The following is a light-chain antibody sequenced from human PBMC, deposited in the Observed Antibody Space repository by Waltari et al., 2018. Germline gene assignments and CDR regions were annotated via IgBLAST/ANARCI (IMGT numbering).Light chain of an antibody. J-gene: IGLJ3*02. CDR3: MILHNNAVV. CDR1: SAINVATYK. V-gene: IGLV5-45*01. CDR2: YRSDSSN. Sequence: QAVLTQPASLSASPGASASLTCTLRSAINVATYKIYWYQQRPGSPPQFLVKYRSDSSNERGSGVPSRFSGSRDTSANAGILLISGLQSEDEADYYCMILHNNAVVFGGGTTLTVL.